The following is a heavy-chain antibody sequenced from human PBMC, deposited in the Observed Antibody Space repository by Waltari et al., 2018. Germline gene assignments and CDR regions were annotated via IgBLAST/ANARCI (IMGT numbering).Heavy chain of an antibody. CDR3: ARLDSYYGMDV. CDR2: IIPILGIA. Sequence: QVQLVQSGAEVKKPGSSVKVSCKASGGTFSSYPLSGVRQAPGQGLEWMGRIIPILGIANYAQKFQGRVTITADKSTSTAYMELSSLRSEDTAVYYCARLDSYYGMDVWGQGTTVTVSS. CDR1: GGTFSSYP. V-gene: IGHV1-69*04. J-gene: IGHJ6*02.